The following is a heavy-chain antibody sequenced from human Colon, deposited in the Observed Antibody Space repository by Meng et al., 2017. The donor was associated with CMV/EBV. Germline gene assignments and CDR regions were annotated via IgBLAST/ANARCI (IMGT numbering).Heavy chain of an antibody. CDR3: ATVSSGYYLYFQH. CDR1: GYTFTGYY. V-gene: IGHV1-2*02. D-gene: IGHD3-22*01. J-gene: IGHJ1*01. Sequence: QGGVVQAGAEVKKPGASVKVLCKASGYTFTGYYMHWVRQAPGQGLEWMGWINPNSGGTNYAQKFQGRVTMTRDTSISTAYMELSRLRSDDTAVYYCATVSSGYYLYFQHWGQGTLVTVSS. CDR2: INPNSGGT.